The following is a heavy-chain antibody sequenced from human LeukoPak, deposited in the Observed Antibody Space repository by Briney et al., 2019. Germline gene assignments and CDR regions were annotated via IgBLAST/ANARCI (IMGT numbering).Heavy chain of an antibody. CDR1: GYTFTSYG. V-gene: IGHV1-18*01. Sequence: GASVKVSCKASGYTFTSYGISLARQAPGQGLEWNGWISAFNCNTNYAQKLQGRVTMTTDTSTSTAYMELRSLRSDDTAVYYCARNSLGYCSGGSCYDYYMDVWGKGTTVTVSS. D-gene: IGHD2-15*01. CDR2: ISAFNCNT. CDR3: ARNSLGYCSGGSCYDYYMDV. J-gene: IGHJ6*03.